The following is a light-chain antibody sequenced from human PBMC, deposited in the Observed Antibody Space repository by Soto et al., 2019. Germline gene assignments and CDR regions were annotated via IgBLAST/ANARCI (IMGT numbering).Light chain of an antibody. CDR2: AAS. Sequence: AIRMTQSPSSLSASTGDRVTITCRASQGISSYLAWYQQKPGKAPKLLIYAASTLQSGVPSRFSGSGSGTDFTLTISCLQSEDFATYYCQQYYSPIFTFGPGTKVDIK. CDR1: QGISSY. CDR3: QQYYSPIFT. V-gene: IGKV1-8*01. J-gene: IGKJ3*01.